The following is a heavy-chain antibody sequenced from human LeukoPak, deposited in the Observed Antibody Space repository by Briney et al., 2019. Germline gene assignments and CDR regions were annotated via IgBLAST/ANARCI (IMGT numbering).Heavy chain of an antibody. D-gene: IGHD6-19*01. CDR3: ARDMYSSGWYVRSSAFDI. CDR2: IKQDGTEK. J-gene: IGHJ3*02. Sequence: GGSLRLSCAASGFSFTTYWMSWVRQAPGKGLEWVANIKQDGTEKYYVDSVKGRFTISRDNAKNSLYLQMNSLRPEDTAVYYCARDMYSSGWYVRSSAFDIWGQGTMVTVSS. CDR1: GFSFTTYW. V-gene: IGHV3-7*01.